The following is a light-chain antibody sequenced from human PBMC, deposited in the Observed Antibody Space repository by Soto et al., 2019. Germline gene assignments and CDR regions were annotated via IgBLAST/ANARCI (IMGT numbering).Light chain of an antibody. CDR3: SSFTTTYFYV. V-gene: IGLV2-14*01. J-gene: IGLJ1*01. CDR2: GVT. Sequence: QSALTQPASVSGSLGQSITLSCTGSGGDIGSYNYVSWYQQHPGKAPKLIIYGVTHRPSGVSSRFSASKSAYTASLTISALQAEDEADYYCSSFTTTYFYVFGPGTKVTVL. CDR1: GGDIGSYNY.